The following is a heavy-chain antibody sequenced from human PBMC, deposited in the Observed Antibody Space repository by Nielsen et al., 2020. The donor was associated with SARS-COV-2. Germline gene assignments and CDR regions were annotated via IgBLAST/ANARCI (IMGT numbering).Heavy chain of an antibody. V-gene: IGHV1-46*01. Sequence: ASVKVSCKASGYTFTSYYMHWVRQAPGQGLEWMGIISPSGGSTNYAQKFQGRVTITADKSTSTAYMELSSLRSEDTAVYYCAVLAVADLDYWGQGTLVTVSS. CDR1: GYTFTSYY. CDR3: AVLAVADLDY. CDR2: ISPSGGST. D-gene: IGHD6-19*01. J-gene: IGHJ4*02.